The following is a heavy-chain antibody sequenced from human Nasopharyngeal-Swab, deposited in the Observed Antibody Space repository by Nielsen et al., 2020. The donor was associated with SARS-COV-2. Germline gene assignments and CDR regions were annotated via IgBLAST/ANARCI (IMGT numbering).Heavy chain of an antibody. Sequence: GVLKISCAASGFTVSLYWMHWVRQAPGKGLEWVSRIKSDESSTAYADSVKGRFIISRNNPENTYYLRLNSLRAEDTAVYYCATTAGGYSYASWGQGTLVTVSS. D-gene: IGHD5-18*01. CDR3: ATTAGGYSYAS. CDR2: IKSDESST. J-gene: IGHJ5*02. V-gene: IGHV3-74*01. CDR1: GFTVSLYW.